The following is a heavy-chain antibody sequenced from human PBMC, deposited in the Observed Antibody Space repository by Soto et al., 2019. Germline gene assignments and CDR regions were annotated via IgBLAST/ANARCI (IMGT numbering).Heavy chain of an antibody. CDR2: ISGSGGSA. D-gene: IGHD5-18*01. V-gene: IGHV3-23*01. CDR1: GFTFSSYA. CDR3: AKEKATRGYSFLVDY. Sequence: EVQLLESGGGLVQPGGSLRLSCAASGFTFSSYAMSWVRQAPGQGLEWVSVISGSGGSAYYADSVKGRFTISRDNSKNTLYLQMNSLRAEDTAVYYCAKEKATRGYSFLVDYWGQGTLVTVSS. J-gene: IGHJ4*02.